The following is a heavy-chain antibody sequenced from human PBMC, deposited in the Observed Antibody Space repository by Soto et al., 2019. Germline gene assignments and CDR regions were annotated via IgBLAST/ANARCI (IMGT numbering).Heavy chain of an antibody. CDR2: IYYSGTT. CDR3: AASCVGCGGFNYYGMDV. J-gene: IGHJ6*02. D-gene: IGHD2-21*01. CDR1: GAPISSGGYY. Sequence: PSETLSLTFSISGAPISSGGYYWNWIRQHPGKGLEWIGYIYYSGTTYYNPSLKSRVTISVDTSKNQFSLKLSSVTAADTAVYYCAASCVGCGGFNYYGMDVWGQGTTVT. V-gene: IGHV4-31*03.